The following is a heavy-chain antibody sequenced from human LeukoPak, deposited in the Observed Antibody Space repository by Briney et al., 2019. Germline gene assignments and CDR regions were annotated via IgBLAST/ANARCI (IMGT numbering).Heavy chain of an antibody. Sequence: PGESLRLSCAASGFTFSSYAMSLVRQAPGKGLEWVSTISGNGGSTYYADSVKGRFTISRDNSKNTLYLQMNSLRAEDTAVYYCAKDRYGSGREKDYWGQGTLVTVSS. CDR3: AKDRYGSGREKDY. CDR1: GFTFSSYA. CDR2: ISGNGGST. D-gene: IGHD3-10*01. V-gene: IGHV3-23*01. J-gene: IGHJ4*02.